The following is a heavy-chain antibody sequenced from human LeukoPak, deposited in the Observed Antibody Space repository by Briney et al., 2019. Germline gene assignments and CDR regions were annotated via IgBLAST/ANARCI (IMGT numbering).Heavy chain of an antibody. J-gene: IGHJ4*02. CDR1: GFTFSSYG. Sequence: PGWSLRLSCAASGFTFSSYGMHWVRQAPGKGLEWVAVIWYDGSNKYYADSVKGRFTISRDNSKNTLYLQMNSLRAEDTAVYYCARQSYGYPFDYWGQGTLVTVSS. V-gene: IGHV3-33*01. CDR3: ARQSYGYPFDY. D-gene: IGHD5-18*01. CDR2: IWYDGSNK.